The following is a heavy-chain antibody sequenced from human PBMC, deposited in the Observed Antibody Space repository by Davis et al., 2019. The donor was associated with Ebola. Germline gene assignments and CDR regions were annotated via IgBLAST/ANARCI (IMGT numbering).Heavy chain of an antibody. Sequence: ASVKVSCKTSGYTFTNYAIHWVRQAPGQRLEWMGWINAGNGDTKYSQKFQGRVTITRDTPASTAYMELSNLRSEDTAVYYCARDEDVWGQGTTVTVSS. CDR3: ARDEDV. J-gene: IGHJ6*02. CDR1: GYTFTNYA. V-gene: IGHV1-3*01. CDR2: INAGNGDT.